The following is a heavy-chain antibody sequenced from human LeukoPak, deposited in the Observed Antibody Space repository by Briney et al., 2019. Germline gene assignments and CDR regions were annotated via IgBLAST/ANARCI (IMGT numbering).Heavy chain of an antibody. Sequence: PSETLTLTCAVYGGSFSGYYWSWIRQPPGKGLEWIGEINHSGSTNYNPSLKSRVTISVDTAKNQFSLKLSSVTAADTAVYYCARGILLRPWGQGTLVTVSS. CDR1: GGSFSGYY. D-gene: IGHD3-16*01. J-gene: IGHJ5*02. CDR2: INHSGST. CDR3: ARGILLRP. V-gene: IGHV4-34*01.